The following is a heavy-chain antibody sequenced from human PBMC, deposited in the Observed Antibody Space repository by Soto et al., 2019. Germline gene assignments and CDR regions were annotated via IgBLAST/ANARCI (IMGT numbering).Heavy chain of an antibody. D-gene: IGHD2-15*01. CDR1: GYSFTSYW. Sequence: GESLNISCKGSGYSFTSYWIGWVRQMPGKGLEWMGIIYPGDSDTRYSPSFQGQVTISADRSISTAYLQWSSLKASDTAMYYCARPPKYCSGGSCYPAYWGQGTLVTVSS. J-gene: IGHJ4*02. CDR3: ARPPKYCSGGSCYPAY. V-gene: IGHV5-51*01. CDR2: IYPGDSDT.